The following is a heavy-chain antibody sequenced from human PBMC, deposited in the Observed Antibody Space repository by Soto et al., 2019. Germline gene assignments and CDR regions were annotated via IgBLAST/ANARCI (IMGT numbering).Heavy chain of an antibody. V-gene: IGHV1-8*01. Sequence: QVQLVQSGAEVKKPGASVKVSCKASGYTFSNYDINWVRQATGQGLEWMGWMSPNSGRTGYAQKFQGRVTMTRNTSSSTAYMELSSLGSEDTAVYFLARGKRYTNDYWGQGTLVTVSS. J-gene: IGHJ4*02. D-gene: IGHD2-2*02. CDR1: GYTFSNYD. CDR2: MSPNSGRT. CDR3: ARGKRYTNDY.